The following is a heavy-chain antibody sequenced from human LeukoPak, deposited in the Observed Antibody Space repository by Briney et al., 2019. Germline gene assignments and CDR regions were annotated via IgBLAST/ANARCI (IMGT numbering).Heavy chain of an antibody. Sequence: GESLKISCKGSGYKFNAYWIAWVRQMPGKGLEWMGIIYPDDSDTRYSPSFQGQVTISADKSVSIAHLQWSSLKAFYTPIYYGARPNITSYYDSRGYDAFDVWGQGTMVIVSS. J-gene: IGHJ3*01. D-gene: IGHD3-22*01. CDR2: IYPDDSDT. CDR1: GYKFNAYW. V-gene: IGHV5-51*01. CDR3: ARPNITSYYDSRGYDAFDV.